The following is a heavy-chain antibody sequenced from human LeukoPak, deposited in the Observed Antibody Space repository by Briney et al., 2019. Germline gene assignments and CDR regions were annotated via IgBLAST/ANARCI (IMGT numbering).Heavy chain of an antibody. Sequence: PGGSLRLSCAASGFTFSTYWMNWVRQVPGQGLEWMGWVNPKTGGTNYAQKVQGRVTMTTDTSTSTAYMELRSLRSDDTAVYYCARDHVYYGSSGYLDYWGQGTLVTVSS. CDR1: GFTFSTYW. CDR2: VNPKTGGT. V-gene: IGHV1-18*01. CDR3: ARDHVYYGSSGYLDY. D-gene: IGHD3-22*01. J-gene: IGHJ4*02.